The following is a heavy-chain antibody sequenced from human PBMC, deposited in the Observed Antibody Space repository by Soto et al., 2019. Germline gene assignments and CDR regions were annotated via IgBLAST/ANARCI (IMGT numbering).Heavy chain of an antibody. J-gene: IGHJ6*02. Sequence: SETLSLTCTVSGASISSGDYYWSWIRQPPGKGLEWIGYIYYSGSTYYHPSLQSRVTISIDASKNQFSLKLRSVTAADTAMYYCARGGGGYVRPGYHYGLDVWGQGTTVTVSS. CDR3: ARGGGGYVRPGYHYGLDV. CDR1: GASISSGDYY. V-gene: IGHV4-30-4*01. D-gene: IGHD5-12*01. CDR2: IYYSGST.